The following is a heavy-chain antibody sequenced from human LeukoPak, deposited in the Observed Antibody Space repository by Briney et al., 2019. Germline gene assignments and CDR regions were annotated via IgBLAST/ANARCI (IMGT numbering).Heavy chain of an antibody. J-gene: IGHJ4*02. Sequence: GGSLRLSCAASGFTFSSYGMHWVRQAPGKGLEWVAVISYDGSNKYYADSVRGRFTISRDNSKNTLYLQMNSLRAEDTAVYYCAKAARLRFLEWLFDYWGQGTLVTVSS. V-gene: IGHV3-30*18. D-gene: IGHD3-3*01. CDR1: GFTFSSYG. CDR3: AKAARLRFLEWLFDY. CDR2: ISYDGSNK.